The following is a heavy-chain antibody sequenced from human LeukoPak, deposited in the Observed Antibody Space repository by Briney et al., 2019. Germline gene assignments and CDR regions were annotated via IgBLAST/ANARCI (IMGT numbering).Heavy chain of an antibody. CDR2: INWNGGGT. CDR3: ARNTRSTEYYYGSGSYYSYYFDY. CDR1: RFTFDYG. J-gene: IGHJ4*02. V-gene: IGHV3-20*04. Sequence: LTGGSLRLSCAASRFTFDYGMSWVRQAPGKGLEWVSGINWNGGGTGYADSVKGRFTISRDNAKNSLYLQMNSLRAEDTALYYCARNTRSTEYYYGSGSYYSYYFDYWGQGTLVTVSS. D-gene: IGHD3-10*01.